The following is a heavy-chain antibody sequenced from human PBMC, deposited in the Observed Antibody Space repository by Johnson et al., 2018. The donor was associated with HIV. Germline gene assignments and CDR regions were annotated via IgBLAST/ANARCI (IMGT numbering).Heavy chain of an antibody. CDR1: GFTFSSYV. CDR2: ISGSGGST. J-gene: IGHJ3*02. Sequence: VQLVESGGGLVKPGGSLRLSCAVSGFTFSSYVMTWVRQAPGKGLAWVSAISGSGGSTYYADSVKGRFTISRDNSKNTLYLQMNSLRAEDTAVYYCARGPSQLYWPDVAFDIWGQGTTVTVSS. V-gene: IGHV3-23*04. CDR3: ARGPSQLYWPDVAFDI. D-gene: IGHD2-8*02.